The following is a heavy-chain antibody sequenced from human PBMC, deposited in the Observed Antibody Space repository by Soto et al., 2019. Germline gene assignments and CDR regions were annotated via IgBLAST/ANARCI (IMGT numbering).Heavy chain of an antibody. V-gene: IGHV4-31*03. CDR2: IYYSGST. CDR3: ARDRDRDGYNYFDY. Sequence: PSETLSLTCTVSGGSISSGGYYWSWIRQHPGKGLEWIGYIYYSGSTYYNPSLKSRVTISVDTSKNQFSLKLSSVTAADTAVYYCARDRDRDGYNYFDYWGQGTMVTVSS. D-gene: IGHD5-12*01. J-gene: IGHJ4*02. CDR1: GGSISSGGYY.